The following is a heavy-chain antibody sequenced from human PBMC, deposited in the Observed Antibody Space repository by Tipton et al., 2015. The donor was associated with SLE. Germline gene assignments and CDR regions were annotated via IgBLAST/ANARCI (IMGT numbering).Heavy chain of an antibody. Sequence: LTCAVYGESFSGYYWSWIRQPPGKGLEWIGKINHSGVTNYNPSLKSRVTISVDTSKNQFSLKLSSVTAADTAVYYCARLGAAKDFQHWGQGTLVTVSS. CDR1: GESFSGYY. D-gene: IGHD3-16*01. CDR3: ARLGAAKDFQH. CDR2: INHSGVT. V-gene: IGHV4-34*01. J-gene: IGHJ1*01.